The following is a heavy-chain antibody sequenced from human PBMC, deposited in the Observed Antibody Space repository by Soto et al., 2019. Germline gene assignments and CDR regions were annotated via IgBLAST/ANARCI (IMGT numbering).Heavy chain of an antibody. CDR1: GFTFSSYA. CDR2: ISGSGGST. Sequence: PGGSLRLSCAASGFTFSSYAMSWVRQAPGKXLEWVSAISGSGGSTYYADSVKGRFTISRDNSKNTLYLQMNSLRAEDTAVYYCAKEIEYYDFWSGWLPDGMDVWGQGTTVTVSS. J-gene: IGHJ6*02. V-gene: IGHV3-23*01. CDR3: AKEIEYYDFWSGWLPDGMDV. D-gene: IGHD3-3*01.